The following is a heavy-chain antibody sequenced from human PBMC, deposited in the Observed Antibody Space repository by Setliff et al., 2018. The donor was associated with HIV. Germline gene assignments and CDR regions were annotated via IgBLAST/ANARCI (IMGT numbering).Heavy chain of an antibody. CDR2: IKSKTDGGTT. J-gene: IGHJ4*02. CDR1: GFTFSNAW. CDR3: TRDRRPRGYFGSDY. V-gene: IGHV3-15*01. Sequence: PGGSLRLSCAASGFTFSNAWMSWVRQAPGKGLEWVGRIKSKTDGGTTDYAAPVKGRFTISRDDSKSIAYLQMNSLKTEDTAIYYCTRDRRPRGYFGSDYWGQGTLVTVSS. D-gene: IGHD3-10*01.